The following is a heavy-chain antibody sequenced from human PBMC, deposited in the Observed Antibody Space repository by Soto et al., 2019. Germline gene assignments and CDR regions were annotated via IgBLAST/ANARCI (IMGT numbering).Heavy chain of an antibody. Sequence: EVQLVESGGGLVQPGGSLRLSCAASGFTVSSNYMSWVRQAPGKGLEWVSVIYSGGSTYYADSVKGRFTISRHNSKNTLYLQMNSLRAEDTAVYYCARDQRSSHYGSLYPWGQGTLVTVSS. CDR2: IYSGGST. J-gene: IGHJ5*02. CDR1: GFTVSSNY. CDR3: ARDQRSSHYGSLYP. D-gene: IGHD3-10*01. V-gene: IGHV3-53*04.